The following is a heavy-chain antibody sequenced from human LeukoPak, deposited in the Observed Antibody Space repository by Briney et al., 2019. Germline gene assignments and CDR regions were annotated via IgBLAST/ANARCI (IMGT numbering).Heavy chain of an antibody. J-gene: IGHJ4*02. V-gene: IGHV4-59*01. D-gene: IGHD6-19*01. CDR1: GGAITNYY. CDR3: ARDQNSGCPPAY. Sequence: SSETLSLTCGVSGGAITNYYWNWIRQAPGKGLEWLGYIYYTGSTTYNPSVKSRITISLDTSKKQISLKLRSVTAAVTAVYYCARDQNSGCPPAYWGQGTLVTVSS. CDR2: IYYTGST.